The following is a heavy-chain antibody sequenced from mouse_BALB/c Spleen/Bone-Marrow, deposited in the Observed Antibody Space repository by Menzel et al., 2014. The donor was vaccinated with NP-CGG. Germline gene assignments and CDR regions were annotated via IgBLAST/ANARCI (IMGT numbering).Heavy chain of an antibody. J-gene: IGHJ3*01. CDR2: IDPASGNT. CDR3: ARYYYGSSLFAY. Sequence: EVKLVESGAELVKPGASVKLSCTASGFNIKDTYMYWVKQRPEQGLEWIGRIDPASGNTKYDPKFQDKATITADTSFNTAYLQLSSLTSEDTAVYYCARYYYGSSLFAYWGQGTLVTVSA. CDR1: GFNIKDTY. D-gene: IGHD1-1*01. V-gene: IGHV14-3*02.